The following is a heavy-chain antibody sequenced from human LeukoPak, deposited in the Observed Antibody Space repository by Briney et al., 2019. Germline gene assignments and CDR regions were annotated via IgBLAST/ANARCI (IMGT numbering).Heavy chain of an antibody. D-gene: IGHD3-16*01. CDR1: GGTSNIYA. J-gene: IGHJ4*02. CDR2: INPPLGIA. CDR3: AREACREMRLMWPSLGGQDCRYDS. V-gene: IGHV1-69*04. Sequence: GGTSNIYAINWVRPPPGQGLEWLRRINPPLGIANYPQRFQGRVSLTADESATTAYMELGALRSDDTAVYYCAREACREMRLMWPSLGGQDCRYDSWGQGTLVTVSS.